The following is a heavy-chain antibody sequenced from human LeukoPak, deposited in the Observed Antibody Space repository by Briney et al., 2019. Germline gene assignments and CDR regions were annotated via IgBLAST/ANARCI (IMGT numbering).Heavy chain of an antibody. D-gene: IGHD5-18*01. CDR3: ARGLQLWFFDY. CDR1: GYSISSGYY. V-gene: IGHV4-38-2*02. J-gene: IGHJ4*02. CDR2: IYHSGST. Sequence: SETLSLTCTVSGYSISSGYYWGWIRQPPGKGLEWIGSIYHSGSTYYNPSLKSRVTISVDTSKNQFSLKLSSVTAADTAVYYCARGLQLWFFDYWGQGTLVTVSS.